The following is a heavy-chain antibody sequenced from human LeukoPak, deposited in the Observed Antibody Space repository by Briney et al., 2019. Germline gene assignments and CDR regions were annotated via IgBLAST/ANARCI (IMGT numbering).Heavy chain of an antibody. Sequence: PGGSLRLSCAASGFTFSSYSMNWVRQAPGKGLEWVSSISSSSSYIYYADSVKGRFTISRDNAKNSLYLQMNSLRAEDTAVYYCASHQRGSGILEWFMDVWGKGTTVTVSS. CDR1: GFTFSSYS. V-gene: IGHV3-21*01. J-gene: IGHJ6*03. CDR3: ASHQRGSGILEWFMDV. CDR2: ISSSSSYI. D-gene: IGHD3-3*01.